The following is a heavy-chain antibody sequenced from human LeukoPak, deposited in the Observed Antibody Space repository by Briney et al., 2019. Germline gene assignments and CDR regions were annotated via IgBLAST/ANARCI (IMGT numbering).Heavy chain of an antibody. V-gene: IGHV4-59*08. CDR3: ASVAVAGTQIDY. CDR1: GGSISDYH. CDR2: IYYSGST. J-gene: IGHJ4*02. D-gene: IGHD6-19*01. Sequence: PSETLSLTCTVSGGSISDYHCSWIRQPPGKGLEWIGYIYYSGSTNYNPSLKSRVTISVDTSKNQFSLKLSSVTAADTAVYYCASVAVAGTQIDYWGQGTLVTVSS.